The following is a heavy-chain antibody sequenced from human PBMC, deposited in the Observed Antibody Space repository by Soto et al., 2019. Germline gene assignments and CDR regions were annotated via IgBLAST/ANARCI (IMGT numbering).Heavy chain of an antibody. CDR1: GYTFTSYG. V-gene: IGHV1-18*01. CDR3: ARVQVTIFGVVIIGGFDY. J-gene: IGHJ4*02. CDR2: ISAYNGNT. Sequence: QVPLVQSGAEVKKPGASVKVSCKASGYTFTSYGISWVRQAPGQGLEWMGWISAYNGNTNYAQKLQGRVTMTTDTSTSTAYMELRSLRSDDTAVYYCARVQVTIFGVVIIGGFDYWGQGTLVTVSS. D-gene: IGHD3-3*01.